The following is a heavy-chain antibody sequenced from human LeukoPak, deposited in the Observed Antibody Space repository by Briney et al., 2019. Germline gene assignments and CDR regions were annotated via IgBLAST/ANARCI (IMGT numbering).Heavy chain of an antibody. CDR2: ISWNSGSI. D-gene: IGHD3-22*01. Sequence: GGSLRLSCAASGFTFDDYAMHWVRQAPGKGLEWVSGISWNSGSIGYADSVKGRFTISRDNAKNSLYLQMNSLRAEDTALYYCAKDIGGYSSGYLSWGLGTLVTVSS. CDR3: AKDIGGYSSGYLS. V-gene: IGHV3-9*01. CDR1: GFTFDDYA. J-gene: IGHJ4*02.